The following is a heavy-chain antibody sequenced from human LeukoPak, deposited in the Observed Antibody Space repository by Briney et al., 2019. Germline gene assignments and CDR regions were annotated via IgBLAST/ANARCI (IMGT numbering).Heavy chain of an antibody. CDR3: ARVRIVGAKGQYFQH. D-gene: IGHD1-26*01. V-gene: IGHV4-59*12. CDR1: GGSISNYY. Sequence: SETLSLTCTVSGGSISNYYWSWIRQPPGKGLEWIGYIYQSGSTDYNPSLKSRVTISVDRSKNQFSLKLSSVTAADTAVYYCARVRIVGAKGQYFQHWGQGTLVTVSS. J-gene: IGHJ1*01. CDR2: IYQSGST.